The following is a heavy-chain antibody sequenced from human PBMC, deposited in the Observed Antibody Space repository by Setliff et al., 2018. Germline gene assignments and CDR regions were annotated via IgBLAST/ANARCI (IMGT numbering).Heavy chain of an antibody. J-gene: IGHJ4*02. V-gene: IGHV4-59*08. CDR1: DGSLSTYY. Sequence: PSETLSLTCTVSDGSLSTYYWSWIRQPPGKGLEFIGYVYYSGTANYSPSLRSRLTISVDTSKNQFSLKLRSVTAADTAVYYCARTGTYRYFDSWGQGTLVTVSS. CDR2: VYYSGTA. CDR3: ARTGTYRYFDS. D-gene: IGHD1-1*01.